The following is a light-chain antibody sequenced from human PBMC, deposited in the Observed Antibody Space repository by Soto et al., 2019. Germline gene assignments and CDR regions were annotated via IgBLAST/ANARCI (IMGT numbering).Light chain of an antibody. CDR3: SAYRRTTLPHVV. CDR2: EVT. CDR1: SSDIGADDF. Sequence: QSALTQPASVSGSPGQSITISCTGTSSDIGADDFVSWYQHHPDKTPKLIIFEVTYRPTGISHRFHASKSGNTASQTSSGLEAEDEAFYNCSAYRRTTLPHVVFGGGTQLTVL. J-gene: IGLJ2*01. V-gene: IGLV2-14*01.